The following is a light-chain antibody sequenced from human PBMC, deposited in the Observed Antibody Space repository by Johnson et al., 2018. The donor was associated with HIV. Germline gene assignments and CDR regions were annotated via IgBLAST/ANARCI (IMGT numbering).Light chain of an antibody. V-gene: IGLV1-51*02. Sequence: QSVLTQPPSVYAAPGQKVTIYCSGSRSSTGRNYASWYQQLPGTAPKLLIYENNKRPSGIPDRFSGSKSGTSATLGITGLQTGDEADYYCGTWDSSLSAYVFGTGTRVTVL. J-gene: IGLJ1*01. CDR1: RSSTGRNY. CDR3: GTWDSSLSAYV. CDR2: ENN.